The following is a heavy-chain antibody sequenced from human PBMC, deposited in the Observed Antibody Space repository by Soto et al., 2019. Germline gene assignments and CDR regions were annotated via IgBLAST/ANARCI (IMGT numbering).Heavy chain of an antibody. CDR2: IIPIVTTP. D-gene: IGHD3-3*01. CDR1: GGTFSSYA. CDR3: ARVGYNCWSRYHYYGIDV. Sequence: QVRLVQSGAEVKKPGSSVKVSCEASGGTFSSYAVTWVRQAPGQGLEWMGGIIPIVTTPNYAQKFQGRLTISADKSTSTSYMEVSSLRSEATGVYYCARVGYNCWSRYHYYGIDVWGQGTTVIVSS. J-gene: IGHJ6*02. V-gene: IGHV1-69*06.